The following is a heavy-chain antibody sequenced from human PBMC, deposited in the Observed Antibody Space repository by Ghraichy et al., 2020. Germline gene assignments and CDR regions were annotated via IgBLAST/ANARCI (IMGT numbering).Heavy chain of an antibody. Sequence: GASLRLSCAASGFTVSSNYMSWVRQAPGKGLEWVSVIYSGGSTYYADSVKGRFTISRDNSKNTLYLQMNSLRAEDTAVYYCARDGYNYFHYYYGMDVWGQGTTVTVSS. D-gene: IGHD5-24*01. V-gene: IGHV3-53*01. J-gene: IGHJ6*02. CDR3: ARDGYNYFHYYYGMDV. CDR1: GFTVSSNY. CDR2: IYSGGST.